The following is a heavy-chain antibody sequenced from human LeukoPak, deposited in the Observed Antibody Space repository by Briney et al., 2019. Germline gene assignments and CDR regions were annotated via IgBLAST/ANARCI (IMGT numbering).Heavy chain of an antibody. D-gene: IGHD2-2*01. V-gene: IGHV3-23*01. Sequence: GGSLRLSCAASGFSFNTNAMSWVRQAPGKGLDWVSAINGGGDATEYADSVKGRFTISRDNSKKTLYLQMNSLRPEDTAVYYCARCTASCYANAFDVWGQGTLLTVSS. CDR3: ARCTASCYANAFDV. CDR2: INGGGDAT. J-gene: IGHJ3*01. CDR1: GFSFNTNA.